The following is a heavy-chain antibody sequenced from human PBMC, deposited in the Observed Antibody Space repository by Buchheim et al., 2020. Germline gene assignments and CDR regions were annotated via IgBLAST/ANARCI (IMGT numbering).Heavy chain of an antibody. V-gene: IGHV3-30-3*01. CDR3: AREESAHDY. J-gene: IGHJ4*02. CDR2: MSYDGYSK. Sequence: QVQLVESGGGVVQPGRSLRLSCGTSGFTFSSHAMHWVRQAPGKGLEWVAAMSYDGYSKFYADSVKGRLPISRDNSKNTLSLEIKSLRTEDTAMYYCAREESAHDYWGQGTL. CDR1: GFTFSSHA.